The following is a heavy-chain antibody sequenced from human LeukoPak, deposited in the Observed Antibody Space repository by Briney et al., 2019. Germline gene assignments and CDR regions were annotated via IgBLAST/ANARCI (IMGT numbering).Heavy chain of an antibody. V-gene: IGHV1-2*02. CDR2: INPNSGVT. D-gene: IGHD2-2*01. CDR1: GYTFTGYY. Sequence: ASVKVSCKAFGYTFTGYYLHWVRQAPGQGLEWMGWINPNSGVTSYAQKFQGRVTMTRDTSISTAYMELSSLRSDDTAVYYCATYCRSTSCSLDSWGQGTLVTVSS. CDR3: ATYCRSTSCSLDS. J-gene: IGHJ4*02.